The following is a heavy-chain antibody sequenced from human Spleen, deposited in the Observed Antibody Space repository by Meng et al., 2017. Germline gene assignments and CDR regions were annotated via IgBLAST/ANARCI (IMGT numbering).Heavy chain of an antibody. CDR2: INPYSGDT. CDR1: GSTFNAFC. V-gene: IGHV1-2*06. Sequence: PLGKSAAEGKKPGASGKVSCQPTGSTFNAFCFHWVRQAPGQGLEWMGRINPYSGDTHYAQNFHDRVTMTSDTSISTAYMVLSRLRSDDTAVYYCVRDEDISAAGYLFGDYWGQGTLVTVSS. D-gene: IGHD6-13*01. J-gene: IGHJ4*02. CDR3: VRDEDISAAGYLFGDY.